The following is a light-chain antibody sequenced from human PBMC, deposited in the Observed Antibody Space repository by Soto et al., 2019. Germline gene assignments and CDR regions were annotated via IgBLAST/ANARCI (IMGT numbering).Light chain of an antibody. CDR1: QSVSSSY. CDR3: QQYGSSGT. Sequence: EIVLTQSPGTLSLSPGERATLSCRASQSVSSSYLAWYQQKPGQAPRLLIYGAASRATGIPDRFRGSGSGTDFTLTISRLEPEDFAVYYSQQYGSSGTFGQGTKVDIK. V-gene: IGKV3-20*01. CDR2: GAA. J-gene: IGKJ1*01.